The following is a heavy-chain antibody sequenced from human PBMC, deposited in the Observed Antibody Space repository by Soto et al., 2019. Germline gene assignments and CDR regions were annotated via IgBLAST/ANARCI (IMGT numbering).Heavy chain of an antibody. CDR3: AKEGKLLWFGVGRGMDV. V-gene: IGHV3-23*01. CDR1: GFTFSSYA. Sequence: GGSLRLSCAASGFTFSSYAMSWVRQAPGKGLEWVSAISGSGGSTYYADSVKGRFTISRDNSKNTLYLQMNGLRAEDTAVYYCAKEGKLLWFGVGRGMDVWGQGTTVTVSS. CDR2: ISGSGGST. D-gene: IGHD3-10*01. J-gene: IGHJ6*02.